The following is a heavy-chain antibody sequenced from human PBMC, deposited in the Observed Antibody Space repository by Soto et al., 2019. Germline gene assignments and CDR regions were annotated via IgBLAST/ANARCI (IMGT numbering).Heavy chain of an antibody. CDR3: AGAGGGVVAEKDALVT. CDR2: IWYDGSNK. CDR1: GFTFSSYG. J-gene: IGHJ3*02. V-gene: IGHV3-33*01. Sequence: QVQLVESGGGVVQPGRSLRLSCAASGFTFSSYGMHWVRQAPGKGLEWVAVIWYDGSNKYYADSVKGRFTISRDNSKNQLYLQMNSLRSEDTAVYYCAGAGGGVVAEKDALVTGGQGTMVTVPS. D-gene: IGHD3-16*01.